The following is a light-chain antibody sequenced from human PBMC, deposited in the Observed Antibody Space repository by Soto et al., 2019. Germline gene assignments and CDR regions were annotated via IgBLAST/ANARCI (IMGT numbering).Light chain of an antibody. CDR3: CSYAGGSTYV. V-gene: IGLV2-23*01. CDR2: EGS. CDR1: SSDVGTYNL. J-gene: IGLJ1*01. Sequence: QSALTQPASVSGSPGQSITISCTGTSSDVGTYNLVSWYQQLPGEAPKLMIYEGSKRPSGTSNRFSGSKSGNTASLTISGLQAEEDADYYCCSYAGGSTYVFGTGTKVTVL.